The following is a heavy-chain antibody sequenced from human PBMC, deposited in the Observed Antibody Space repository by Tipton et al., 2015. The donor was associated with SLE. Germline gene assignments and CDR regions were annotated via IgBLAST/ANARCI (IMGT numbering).Heavy chain of an antibody. CDR2: IHPLDSDT. Sequence: QLVQSGAEAKKSGESLKISCEGSGYNFFNYWIGWVRQMPGKGLEWVGIIHPLDSDTRYSPSFQGQVTISADRSISTTYLQWSSLKASDTAIYYCARHQAETYYGLDYWGQGTLVSVSS. CDR3: ARHQAETYYGLDY. J-gene: IGHJ4*02. D-gene: IGHD1-26*01. CDR1: GYNFFNYW. V-gene: IGHV5-51*01.